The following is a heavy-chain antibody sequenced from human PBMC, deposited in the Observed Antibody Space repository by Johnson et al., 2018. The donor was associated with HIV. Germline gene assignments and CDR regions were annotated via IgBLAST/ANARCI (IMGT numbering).Heavy chain of an antibody. J-gene: IGHJ3*02. CDR2: IYSGGTT. D-gene: IGHD1-26*01. CDR1: GFNVSSNY. CDR3: ASQQWELGSHDAFDI. V-gene: IGHV3-66*04. Sequence: VQLVESGGALVQSGGSLRLSCAASGFNVSSNYMSWVRQAPGKGLEWVSLIYSGGTTYYTDSVKGRFTISRDNAKNSLYLQMNSLRAEDTALYYCASQQWELGSHDAFDIWGQGTMVTVSS.